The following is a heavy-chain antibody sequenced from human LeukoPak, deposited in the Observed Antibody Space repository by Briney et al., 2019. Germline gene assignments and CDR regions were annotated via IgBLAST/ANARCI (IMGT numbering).Heavy chain of an antibody. Sequence: PSETLSLTCTVSGGSISSGSYYWSWIRQPAGKGLEWIGRIYTSGSTNYNPSLKSRVTISVDTSKNQFSLKLSSVTAADTAVYYCARGRLRQPKIFDYWGQGTLVTVSS. D-gene: IGHD6-13*01. CDR1: GGSISSGSYY. V-gene: IGHV4-61*02. J-gene: IGHJ4*02. CDR3: ARGRLRQPKIFDY. CDR2: IYTSGST.